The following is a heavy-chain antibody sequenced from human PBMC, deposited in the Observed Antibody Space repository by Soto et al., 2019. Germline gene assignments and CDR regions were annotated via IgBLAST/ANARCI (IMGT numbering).Heavy chain of an antibody. CDR1: GGSISSYY. V-gene: IGHV4-59*01. D-gene: IGHD3-10*01. Sequence: SETLSLTCTVSGGSISSYYCSWMRQPPGKGLEWMGYIYYSGSTNYNPSLKSRVTISVDTSKNQFSLKLSSVTAADTAVYYCARATRTPRNYYGSGSYGMDVWGQGTTVTVSS. J-gene: IGHJ6*02. CDR3: ARATRTPRNYYGSGSYGMDV. CDR2: IYYSGST.